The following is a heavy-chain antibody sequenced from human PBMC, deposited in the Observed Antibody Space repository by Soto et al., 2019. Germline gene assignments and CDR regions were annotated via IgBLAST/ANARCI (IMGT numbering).Heavy chain of an antibody. CDR2: INYSGNI. J-gene: IGHJ5*02. CDR1: GASIISFNY. D-gene: IGHD5-18*01. Sequence: SQTLSLTCNVSGASIISFNYWGWFRQPPGKGLEWIGSINYSGNIIYNPSLKSRVTMLVDTSKSQFSLKLSSVTAADTAVYYCAKDSGYNYGYFRWFDPWGQGTLVTVSS. CDR3: AKDSGYNYGYFRWFDP. V-gene: IGHV4-39*07.